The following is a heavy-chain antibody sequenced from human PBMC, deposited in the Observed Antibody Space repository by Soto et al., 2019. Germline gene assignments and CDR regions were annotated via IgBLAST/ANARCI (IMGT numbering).Heavy chain of an antibody. Sequence: GGSLRLSCSASGFTFSSYWMSWVRQAPGKGLEWVANIKQDGSEKYYVDSVKGRFTISRDNAKNSLYLQMNSLRAEDTAVYYCARSRRGSVWDAVKFEPWGQGTLVTVSS. V-gene: IGHV3-7*05. CDR1: GFTFSSYW. CDR2: IKQDGSEK. J-gene: IGHJ5*02. CDR3: ARSRRGSVWDAVKFEP. D-gene: IGHD1-26*01.